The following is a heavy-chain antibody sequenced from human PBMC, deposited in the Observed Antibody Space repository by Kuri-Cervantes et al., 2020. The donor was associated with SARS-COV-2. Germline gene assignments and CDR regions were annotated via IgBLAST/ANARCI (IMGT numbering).Heavy chain of an antibody. J-gene: IGHJ6*02. Sequence: SVKVSCKASGGSLIDYSISWVRQAPGQGLEWMGVIIPIFRTSNYAQKFQVRVTITADESTTIAYMELSSLRPEDTAVYYCATVELALGPDYDFSGMDVWGQGTTVTVSS. CDR3: ATVELALGPDYDFSGMDV. D-gene: IGHD3-16*01. V-gene: IGHV1-69*13. CDR2: IIPIFRTS. CDR1: GGSLIDYS.